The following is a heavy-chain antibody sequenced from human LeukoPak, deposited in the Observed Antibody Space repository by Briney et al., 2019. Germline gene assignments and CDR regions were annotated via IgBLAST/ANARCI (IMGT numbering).Heavy chain of an antibody. J-gene: IGHJ6*02. CDR2: IYSAGGT. Sequence: GGSLRLSCAASGFTVSSNYMTWVRQAPGKGLEWVTLIYSAGGTYYTDSVKGRFTISRHSSKNTLYLQMNSLRGEDTAVYYCARFLGRITISGVVPYGMDVWGQGTTVTVSS. CDR1: GFTVSSNY. D-gene: IGHD3-3*01. V-gene: IGHV3-53*04. CDR3: ARFLGRITISGVVPYGMDV.